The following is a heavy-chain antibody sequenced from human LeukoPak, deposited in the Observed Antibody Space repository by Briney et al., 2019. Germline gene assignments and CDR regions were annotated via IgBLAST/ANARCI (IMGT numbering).Heavy chain of an antibody. Sequence: PGGSLRLSCAASGFTFSSYSMNWVRQAPGKGLEWVSSISSSSSYIYYADSVKGRFTISRDNAKDTLYLQMNSLRVDDTAVYYCAKGRSYGDYAKFDYWGQGTLVTVSS. D-gene: IGHD4-17*01. CDR1: GFTFSSYS. V-gene: IGHV3-21*04. CDR2: ISSSSSYI. J-gene: IGHJ4*02. CDR3: AKGRSYGDYAKFDY.